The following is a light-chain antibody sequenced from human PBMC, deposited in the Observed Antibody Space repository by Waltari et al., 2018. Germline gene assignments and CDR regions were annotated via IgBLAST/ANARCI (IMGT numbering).Light chain of an antibody. CDR2: LNTDGGH. CDR3: QTGGTGIVV. Sequence: QLVLTQPPSASASLGASVKLTCTLSSGHSSFVIAWHQQQPGKGPRYLMTLNTDGGHTKGDGIPDRFYGSTSGAERYLTIASLQSEDEADYFCQTGGTGIVVFGGGTKLTVL. J-gene: IGLJ2*01. CDR1: SGHSSFV. V-gene: IGLV4-69*01.